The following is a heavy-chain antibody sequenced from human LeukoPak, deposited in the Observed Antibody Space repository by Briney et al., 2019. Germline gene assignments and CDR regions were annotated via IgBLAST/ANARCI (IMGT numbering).Heavy chain of an antibody. CDR2: INWSGGST. Sequence: PGGSLRLSCTASGFAFDEHGMSWVRQVPGKGLEWVSGINWSGGSTGYADPLRGRFTISRDNAKNSLYLQMDSRRAEDTALYYCAIAPITSPFYFDYWGQGTLVTVSS. D-gene: IGHD2-2*01. V-gene: IGHV3-20*04. CDR3: AIAPITSPFYFDY. J-gene: IGHJ4*02. CDR1: GFAFDEHG.